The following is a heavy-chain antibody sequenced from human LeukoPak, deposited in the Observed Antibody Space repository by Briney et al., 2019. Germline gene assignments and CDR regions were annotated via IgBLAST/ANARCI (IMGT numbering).Heavy chain of an antibody. J-gene: IGHJ3*02. V-gene: IGHV4-59*08. CDR2: FYDSGDF. CDR3: ARLLRPGGRKGDAFDI. Sequence: KPSQTLSLTCTVSGGSISGHHWTWIRQPPGTGLGWIGYFYDSGDFNYNPSLKSRVTIWMDMSNNQFSLTMSSVTAADTAMYYCARLLRPGGRKGDAFDIWGQGTLVTVSS. D-gene: IGHD1-26*01. CDR1: GGSISGHH.